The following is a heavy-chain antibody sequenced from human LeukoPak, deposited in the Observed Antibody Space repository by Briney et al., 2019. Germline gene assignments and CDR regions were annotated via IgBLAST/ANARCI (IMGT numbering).Heavy chain of an antibody. D-gene: IGHD2-2*01. CDR3: AKDKPGPPYCSSTNCLDAFDV. Sequence: QSGGSLRLSCGASGFMFRDYSMGWVRQAQGKGLEWVAGMRGGSDEKFYADCVKGRFTISRDNLRNRLYLQMNSLRAEDTGIYFCAKDKPGPPYCSSTNCLDAFDVWGEGTMVTVSS. J-gene: IGHJ3*01. V-gene: IGHV3-23*01. CDR1: GFMFRDYS. CDR2: MRGGSDEK.